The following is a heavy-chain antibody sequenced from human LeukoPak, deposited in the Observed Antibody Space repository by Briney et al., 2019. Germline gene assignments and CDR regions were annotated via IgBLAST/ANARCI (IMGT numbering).Heavy chain of an antibody. Sequence: GGSLRLSCVVSGFTFSSYPMHWVRQAPGKGLEWVAVTSYDGSTTNYADSVKGRFTISRDNSKNTLYLQMSSLRADDTAVYSCARGQDTTTWYGNWFDPWGQGTLVTVSS. J-gene: IGHJ5*02. D-gene: IGHD6-13*01. CDR3: ARGQDTTTWYGNWFDP. CDR1: GFTFSSYP. CDR2: TSYDGSTT. V-gene: IGHV3-30*04.